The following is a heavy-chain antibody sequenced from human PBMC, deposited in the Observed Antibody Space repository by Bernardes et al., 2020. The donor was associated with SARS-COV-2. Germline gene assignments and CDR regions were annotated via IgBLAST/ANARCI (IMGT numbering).Heavy chain of an antibody. V-gene: IGHV4-39*01. CDR3: ARQRGGTYEFDY. J-gene: IGHJ4*02. Sequence: TLSLTCTVSGGSISIRSSFWGWIRQSPGKGLEWIGKIYYSGSAEYNPSLKSRVTISVDTSKNQFSLRLNSLIAADTATYYCARQRGGTYEFDYWGQGTLVTVSS. CDR1: GGSISIRSSF. CDR2: IYYSGSA. D-gene: IGHD1-26*01.